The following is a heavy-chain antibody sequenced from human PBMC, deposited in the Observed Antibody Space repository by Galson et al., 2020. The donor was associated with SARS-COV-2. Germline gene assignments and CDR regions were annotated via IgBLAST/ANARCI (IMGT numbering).Heavy chain of an antibody. CDR1: GLNFGVYE. D-gene: IGHD4-17*01. J-gene: IGHJ4*02. CDR3: ATWSGIGVTTLGSDY. V-gene: IGHV3-48*03. CDR2: ISSSGSTI. Sequence: GGSLRLSCAASGLNFGVYEMNWVRQASGKGLEWVAYISSSGSTIYYADSINGRFTISRDNAKKSLFLQMSSLRADDTAVYYCATWSGIGVTTLGSDYWGQGTLVTVSS.